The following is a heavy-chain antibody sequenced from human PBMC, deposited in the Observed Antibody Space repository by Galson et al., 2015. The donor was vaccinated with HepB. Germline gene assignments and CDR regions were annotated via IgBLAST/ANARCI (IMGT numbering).Heavy chain of an antibody. V-gene: IGHV3-64*01. D-gene: IGHD6-25*01. CDR1: GFTYSSYA. J-gene: IGHJ4*02. CDR3: ARDRGIAANYYFDY. CDR2: ISSNGGST. Sequence: SLGLSCADSGFTYSSYAMHWVRQAPGKGLEYVSAISSNGGSTYYANSVKGRFTISRDNSKNTLYLQMGSLRAEDMAVYYCARDRGIAANYYFDYWGQGTLVTVSS.